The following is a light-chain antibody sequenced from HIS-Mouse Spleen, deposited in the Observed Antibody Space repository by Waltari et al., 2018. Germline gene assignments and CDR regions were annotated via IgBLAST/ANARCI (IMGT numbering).Light chain of an antibody. CDR1: ALPKQY. Sequence: SYELTQPPSVSVSPGQTARITCSGDALPKQYAYWYPQKSGQAPVLVIYEDSKRPSGIPERFSGSSSGTMATLTISGAQVEDEADYYCYSTDSSGNWVFGGGTKLTVL. CDR2: EDS. V-gene: IGLV3-10*01. CDR3: YSTDSSGNWV. J-gene: IGLJ3*02.